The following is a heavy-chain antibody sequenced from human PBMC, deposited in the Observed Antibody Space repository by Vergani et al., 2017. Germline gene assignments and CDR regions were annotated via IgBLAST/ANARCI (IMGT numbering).Heavy chain of an antibody. V-gene: IGHV1-69*02. CDR2: IIPVLGIA. CDR3: ASQLAKVATTLEAPSFDY. D-gene: IGHD5-24*01. CDR1: GGTFSSYT. Sequence: QVQLVQSGAEVKKPGSSVKVSCKASGGTFSSYTISWVRQAPGQGLEWMGRIIPVLGIANYAQKFQGRVTITADKSTSTAYMELSSLRSEDTVVYYCASQLAKVATTLEAPSFDYWGQGTLVTVSS. J-gene: IGHJ4*02.